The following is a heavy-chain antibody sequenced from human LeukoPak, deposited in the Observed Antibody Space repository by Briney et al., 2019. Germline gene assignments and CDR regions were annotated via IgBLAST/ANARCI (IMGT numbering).Heavy chain of an antibody. CDR3: ARIRLSPTSVFDY. J-gene: IGHJ4*02. CDR2: IYYSGST. CDR1: GGSISSSSYY. Sequence: PSETLSLTCTVSGGSISSSSYYWGWIRQPPWKGLEWIGSIYYSGSTYYNPSLKSRVTISVDTSKNQFSLKLSSVTAADTAVYYCARIRLSPTSVFDYWGQGTLVTVSS. V-gene: IGHV4-39*07. D-gene: IGHD2-21*02.